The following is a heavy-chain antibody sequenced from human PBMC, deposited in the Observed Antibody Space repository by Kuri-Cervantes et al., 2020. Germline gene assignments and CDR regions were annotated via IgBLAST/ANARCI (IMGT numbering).Heavy chain of an antibody. J-gene: IGHJ4*02. D-gene: IGHD3-3*01. CDR3: ARVGSDFWSISDY. CDR2: ISSSGSTI. Sequence: GGSLRLSCAASGFTFSSYSMNWVRQAPGKGLEWVSYISSSGSTIYYADSVKGRFTISRDDAKNSLYLQMNSLRAEDTAVYYCARVGSDFWSISDYWGQGNLVTVSS. CDR1: GFTFSSYS. V-gene: IGHV3-48*04.